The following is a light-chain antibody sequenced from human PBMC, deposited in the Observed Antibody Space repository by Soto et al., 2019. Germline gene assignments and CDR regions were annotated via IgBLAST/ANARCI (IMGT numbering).Light chain of an antibody. J-gene: IGKJ2*01. CDR1: QSVSSSY. Sequence: EIVLTQSPGTLSLSPGERATLSCRASQSVSSSYLAWYQQKPCQAPRLLIYGASSSATGIPDRFSGSGSGTDFTLTISRLEPEDFAVYSCQQYGSSPPHTFGQGTKLQIK. V-gene: IGKV3-20*01. CDR3: QQYGSSPPHT. CDR2: GAS.